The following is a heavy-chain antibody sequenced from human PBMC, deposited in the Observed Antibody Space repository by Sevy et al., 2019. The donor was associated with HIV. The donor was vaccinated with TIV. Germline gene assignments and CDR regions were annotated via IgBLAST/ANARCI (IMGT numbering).Heavy chain of an antibody. J-gene: IGHJ4*02. Sequence: GGYLRLSCAASGFTFTEFVMSWVRQSPGKGLEWVSTISSGGGSTYYADSVKGRFTISRDNSQNTLDLQMNSLRAEDTAVYYCAKDVVGGYYDSSGYSDHWGQGTLVTVSS. CDR2: ISSGGGST. D-gene: IGHD3-22*01. CDR3: AKDVVGGYYDSSGYSDH. CDR1: GFTFTEFV. V-gene: IGHV3-23*01.